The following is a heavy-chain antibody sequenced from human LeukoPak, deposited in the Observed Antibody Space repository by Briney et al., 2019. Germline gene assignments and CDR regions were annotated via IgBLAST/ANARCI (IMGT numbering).Heavy chain of an antibody. J-gene: IGHJ3*02. V-gene: IGHV1-69*06. D-gene: IGHD2-15*01. Sequence: SVKVSCKASGGTFSSYAISWVRQAPGQGLEWMGGIIPIFGTANYAQKFQGRVTITADKSTSTAYMELSRLRSDDTAVYYCARAPTLAQSRAFDIWGQGTTVTVSS. CDR1: GGTFSSYA. CDR3: ARAPTLAQSRAFDI. CDR2: IIPIFGTA.